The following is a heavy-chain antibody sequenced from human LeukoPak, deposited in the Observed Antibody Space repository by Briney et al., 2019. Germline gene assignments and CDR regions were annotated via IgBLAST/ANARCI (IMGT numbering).Heavy chain of an antibody. CDR1: GFTFSGYG. CDR3: AKWGGYYFDY. CDR2: IRYDGSKI. V-gene: IGHV3-30*02. J-gene: IGHJ4*02. Sequence: GGSLRLSCAASGFTFSGYGMHWVRQAPGKGLEWVAFIRYDGSKIYYADSVKGRFTISRDNSKNTLYLQMNSLRAEDTAVYYCAKWGGYYFDYWGQGTLVTVSS. D-gene: IGHD3-16*01.